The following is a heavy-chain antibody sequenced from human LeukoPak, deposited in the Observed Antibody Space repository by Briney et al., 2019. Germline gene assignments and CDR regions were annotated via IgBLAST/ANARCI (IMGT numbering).Heavy chain of an antibody. CDR2: ISDSGGNT. CDR1: GFTISNYA. CDR3: ARSGGNSLGGYYYYYMDV. Sequence: GGSLRLSCAASGFTISNYAMSWVRQAPGKGLEWVSGISDSGGNTYYADSVKGRFTISRDNTKNTLYLQMNSLRAEDTAVYYCARSGGNSLGGYYYYYMDVWGKGTTVTISS. V-gene: IGHV3-23*01. J-gene: IGHJ6*03. D-gene: IGHD4-23*01.